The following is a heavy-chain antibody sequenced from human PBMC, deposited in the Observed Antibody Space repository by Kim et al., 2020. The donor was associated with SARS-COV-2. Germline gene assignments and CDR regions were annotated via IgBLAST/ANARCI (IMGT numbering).Heavy chain of an antibody. V-gene: IGHV1-2*02. CDR1: GYNFNDYY. Sequence: ASVKVSCKATGYNFNDYYIHWVRQAPGQGLEWMGWINPNGGETKYAEKFHDRVTMTRDTSINTAYVELYRLTFDDTAVYYCARGCYPAYWGQGTRATVS. CDR2: INPNGGET. J-gene: IGHJ4*02. CDR3: ARGCYPAY. D-gene: IGHD2-15*01.